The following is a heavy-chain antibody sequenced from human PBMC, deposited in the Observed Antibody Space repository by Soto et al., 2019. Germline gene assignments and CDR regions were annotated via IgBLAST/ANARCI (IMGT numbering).Heavy chain of an antibody. CDR1: GGTFSSYT. CDR3: ARARGIAVAAPVYYFDY. D-gene: IGHD6-19*01. Sequence: VQLVQSGAEVKKPGSSVKVSCKASGGTFSSYTISWVRQAPGQGLEWMGRIIPILGIANYAQKFQGRVTITADKSTSTAYMELSSLRSEDTAVYYCARARGIAVAAPVYYFDYWGQGTLVTVSS. J-gene: IGHJ4*02. V-gene: IGHV1-69*02. CDR2: IIPILGIA.